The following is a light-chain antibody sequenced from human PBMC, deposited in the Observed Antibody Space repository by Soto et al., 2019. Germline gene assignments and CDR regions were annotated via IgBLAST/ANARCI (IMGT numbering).Light chain of an antibody. J-gene: IGKJ5*01. CDR3: QQSYSTPIT. V-gene: IGKV1-39*01. CDR2: AAS. CDR1: QSISNH. Sequence: DIQMTQSPSSLSASVEDRVIITCRASQSISNHLNWYQQKPGKAHKXLIFAASSLQSGVPSRFSASISGPDLTLNISSLKPEDGATYDGQQSYSTPITFGQGTRLEIK.